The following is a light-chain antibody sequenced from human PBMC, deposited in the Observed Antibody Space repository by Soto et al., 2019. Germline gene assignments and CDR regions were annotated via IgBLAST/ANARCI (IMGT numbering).Light chain of an antibody. CDR2: AAS. CDR1: QSISTH. CDR3: HQSYSNPRT. J-gene: IGKJ1*01. Sequence: DIQMTQSPSSLSASVGDRVSITCRASQSISTHLSWYQQKPGKAPKLLIYAASSLQSWVPSRFTGSGSGTDFTLTISSLQPEDFATYYCHQSYSNPRTFGQGTKVDIK. V-gene: IGKV1-39*01.